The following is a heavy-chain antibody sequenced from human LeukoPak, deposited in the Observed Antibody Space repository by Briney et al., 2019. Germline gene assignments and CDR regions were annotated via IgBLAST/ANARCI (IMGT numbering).Heavy chain of an antibody. Sequence: SETLSLTCTVSGGSISSYYWSWLRQPPGKGLERIGYIYYSGSTNYNPSLKSRVTISVDTSKNQFSLKLSSVTAADTAVYYCARDFSRGSYDAFDIWGQGTMVTVSS. CDR2: IYYSGST. J-gene: IGHJ3*02. CDR3: ARDFSRGSYDAFDI. CDR1: GGSISSYY. D-gene: IGHD1-26*01. V-gene: IGHV4-59*01.